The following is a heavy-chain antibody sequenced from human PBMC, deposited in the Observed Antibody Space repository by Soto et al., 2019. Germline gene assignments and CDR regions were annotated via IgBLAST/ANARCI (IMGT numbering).Heavy chain of an antibody. CDR3: ASWHEREHAYDG. V-gene: IGHV3-53*01. J-gene: IGHJ3*01. Sequence: DVQLVESGGGLIQPWESLRLSCAAFGLTVSGKKYVAWVRQAPGKGLEWVSALYDVDGSFYADSVKGRFTTSSDSSKTTVYLQMNGLRPDDTAVYSCASWHEREHAYDGWGQGTTVTVSS. D-gene: IGHD1-1*01. CDR2: LYDVDGS. CDR1: GLTVSGKKY.